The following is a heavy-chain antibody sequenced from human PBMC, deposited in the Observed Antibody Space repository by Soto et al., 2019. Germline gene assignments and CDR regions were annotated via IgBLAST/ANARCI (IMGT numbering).Heavy chain of an antibody. CDR2: IISMFGAP. D-gene: IGHD1-26*01. Sequence: QVQLVQSGAEVKKPGSSVKVSCKASGGAFNNYIFDWVRQAPGQGLEWMGGIISMFGAPKYAQTFQDRNTISADGSTGTAYMELTSRRFDDTAIYYCARGRDQPPVGLYFDSWGEGTRVTVSS. J-gene: IGHJ4*02. CDR1: GGAFNNYI. V-gene: IGHV1-69*01. CDR3: ARGRDQPPVGLYFDS.